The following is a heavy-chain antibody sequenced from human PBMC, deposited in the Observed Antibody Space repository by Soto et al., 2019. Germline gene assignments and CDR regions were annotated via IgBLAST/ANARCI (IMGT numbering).Heavy chain of an antibody. J-gene: IGHJ2*01. D-gene: IGHD3-10*01. Sequence: ASVKVSCKASGYTFTSYYMHWVRQAPGQGLEWMGWISAYNGSTNYAQKLQGRVTMTTDTSTSTAYMELRSLRSDDTAVYYCAREGGYYYGSDPYWYFDLWGRGTLVTVSS. CDR3: AREGGYYYGSDPYWYFDL. V-gene: IGHV1-18*04. CDR1: GYTFTSYY. CDR2: ISAYNGST.